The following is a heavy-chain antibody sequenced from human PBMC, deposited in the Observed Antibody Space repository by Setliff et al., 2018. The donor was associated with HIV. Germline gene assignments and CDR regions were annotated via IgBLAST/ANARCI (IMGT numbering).Heavy chain of an antibody. J-gene: IGHJ4*02. D-gene: IGHD2-21*01. CDR2: IRSKTDGGTT. V-gene: IGHV3-15*01. CDR1: GFTFSGSA. CDR3: TTGTRLVD. Sequence: PGGSLRLSCAASGFTFSGSAMHWVRQASGKGLEWVGRIRSKTDGGTTDYAAPVKGRFTISRDDSKNTLYLQMNSLRTEDTAVYYCTTGTRLVDWGQGALVTVSS.